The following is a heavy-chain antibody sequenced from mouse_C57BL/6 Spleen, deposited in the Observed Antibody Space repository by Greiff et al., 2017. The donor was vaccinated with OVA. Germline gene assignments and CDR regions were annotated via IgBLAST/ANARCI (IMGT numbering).Heavy chain of an antibody. CDR2: IWSGGST. D-gene: IGHD1-1*01. J-gene: IGHJ4*01. CDR1: GFSLTSYG. V-gene: IGHV2-2*01. Sequence: VQLKESGPGLVQPSQSLSITCTVSGFSLTSYGVHWVRQSPGKGLEWLGVIWSGGSTDYNAAFISRLSISKDNSKSQVFFKMNSLQADDTAIYYCATYYYGSRGYYYAMDYWGQGTSVTVSS. CDR3: ATYYYGSRGYYYAMDY.